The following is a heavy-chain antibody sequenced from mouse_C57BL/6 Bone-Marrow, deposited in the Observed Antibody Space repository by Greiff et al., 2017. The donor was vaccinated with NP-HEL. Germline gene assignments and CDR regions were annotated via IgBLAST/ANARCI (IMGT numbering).Heavy chain of an antibody. Sequence: VQLQQPGAELVKPGASVKMSCKASGYNFTSYWITWVKQRPGQGLEWIGDIYPGSGSTNYNEKFKSKATLTVDTSSSTAYMQLSSLTSEDSAVYYCARWGNSSSQYYFDEWGEGTTLTVSS. V-gene: IGHV1-55*01. J-gene: IGHJ2*01. D-gene: IGHD1-1*01. CDR3: ARWGNSSSQYYFDE. CDR2: IYPGSGST. CDR1: GYNFTSYW.